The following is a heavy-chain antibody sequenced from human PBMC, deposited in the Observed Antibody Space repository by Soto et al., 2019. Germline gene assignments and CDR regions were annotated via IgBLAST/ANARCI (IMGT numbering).Heavy chain of an antibody. CDR2: INPNSGGT. Sequence: GASVKVSCKASGYTFTGYYMHWVRQAPGQGLEWMGWINPNSGGTNYAQKFQGWVTMTRDTSISTAYMELSRLGSDDTAVYYCARTLIAAAGTNYYYYYGMDVWGQGTKVTVSS. V-gene: IGHV1-2*04. CDR3: ARTLIAAAGTNYYYYYGMDV. J-gene: IGHJ6*02. D-gene: IGHD6-13*01. CDR1: GYTFTGYY.